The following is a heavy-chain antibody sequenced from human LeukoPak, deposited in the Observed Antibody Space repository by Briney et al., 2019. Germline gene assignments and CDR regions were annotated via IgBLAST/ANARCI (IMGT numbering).Heavy chain of an antibody. CDR3: AKDKSSSGWYIFDY. D-gene: IGHD6-19*01. Sequence: PGGSLRLSCAASGFTFDDFAMHWVRQVPGKGLEWVSLITWGSGSTYYADSVKGRFTISRDNSKNSLYLQMNSLRTEDTALYYCAKDKSSSGWYIFDYWGQGTLVTVSS. V-gene: IGHV3-43D*03. J-gene: IGHJ4*02. CDR2: ITWGSGST. CDR1: GFTFDDFA.